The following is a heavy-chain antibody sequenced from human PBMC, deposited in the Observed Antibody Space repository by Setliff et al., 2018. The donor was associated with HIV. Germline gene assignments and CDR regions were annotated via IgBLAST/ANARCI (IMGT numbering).Heavy chain of an antibody. J-gene: IGHJ5*02. Sequence: PGGSLRLSCAASGFTFSNYGMHWVRQAPGKGLEWVAVISSDGSNKYHADSVKGRFTIFRDNAKNSLYLQMKSMRVEDTAVYYCARVLLRTNPLYGVASNWFDPWGQGTLVTVSS. CDR1: GFTFSNYG. CDR3: ARVLLRTNPLYGVASNWFDP. CDR2: ISSDGSNK. V-gene: IGHV3-30*03. D-gene: IGHD2-8*01.